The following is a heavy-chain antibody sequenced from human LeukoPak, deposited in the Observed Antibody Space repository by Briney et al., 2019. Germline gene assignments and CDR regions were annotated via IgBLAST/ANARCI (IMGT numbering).Heavy chain of an antibody. Sequence: GGSLRLSCVASGFTFSSYSMNWVRQAPGKGLEWVSSISSSSSYIYYADSVKGRFTISRDNAKNSLYLQMNSLRAEDTAVYYCARDRRLVAKGYYYYGMDVWGQGTTVTVSS. CDR3: ARDRRLVAKGYYYYGMDV. D-gene: IGHD5-12*01. J-gene: IGHJ6*02. CDR2: ISSSSSYI. CDR1: GFTFSSYS. V-gene: IGHV3-21*01.